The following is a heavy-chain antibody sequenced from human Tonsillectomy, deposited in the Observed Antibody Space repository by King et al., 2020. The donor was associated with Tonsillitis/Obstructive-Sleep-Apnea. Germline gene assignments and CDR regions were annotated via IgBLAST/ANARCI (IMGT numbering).Heavy chain of an antibody. D-gene: IGHD4-17*01. CDR1: GFSLTTSRVG. V-gene: IGHV2-5*02. Sequence: ITLKESGPTLVKPTQTLTLTCTFSGFSLTTSRVGVAWIRQPPGKALEWLALIDWDDDKRYSPSLKSRLTITKDTSKNHVVLTMTNMDPVDTATYYCARGAYGDSGGGYSYSYYYMDVWGKGTTVTVSS. J-gene: IGHJ6*03. CDR3: ARGAYGDSGGGYSYSYYYMDV. CDR2: IDWDDDK.